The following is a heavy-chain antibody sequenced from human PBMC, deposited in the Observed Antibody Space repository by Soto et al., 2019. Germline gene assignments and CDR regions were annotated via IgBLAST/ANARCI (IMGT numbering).Heavy chain of an antibody. CDR1: GDSFSNYW. Sequence: GDSLKISCKGSGDSFSNYWIAWVRQMPGKGLEWMGIIYPGDSDTRYSPSFQGQVTISADTSINTVYLQWSSLKASDTAMYYCEGQQNDFWSGYFRRRWFDTWGQGTLVTVSS. J-gene: IGHJ5*02. V-gene: IGHV5-51*01. CDR2: IYPGDSDT. D-gene: IGHD3-3*01. CDR3: EGQQNDFWSGYFRRRWFDT.